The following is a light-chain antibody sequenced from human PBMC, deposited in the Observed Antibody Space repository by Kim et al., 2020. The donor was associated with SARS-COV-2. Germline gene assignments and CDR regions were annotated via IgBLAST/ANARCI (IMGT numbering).Light chain of an antibody. J-gene: IGKJ2*01. CDR1: QAISNY. V-gene: IGKV1-33*01. CDR2: DAS. CDR3: QQYYSLPPNT. Sequence: ASVGDRVTITWRASQAISNYLSWYLQKPGKAPKLLIYDASKLQTGVPSRFSGSGSGTDFTFTISSLQPEDIGKYYCQQYYSLPPNTFGQGTKLEI.